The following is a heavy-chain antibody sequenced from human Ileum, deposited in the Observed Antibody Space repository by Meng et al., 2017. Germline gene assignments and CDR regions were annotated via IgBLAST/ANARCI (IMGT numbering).Heavy chain of an antibody. D-gene: IGHD1-26*01. Sequence: QGLLQESGPGLVRPSETLSLICTVSGGSVSRAGYQWGWIRQPPGKGLEWIGYASTNYNPSLKSRVTISLDTSRNQFSLCMSSVTAADTAVYYCARDHMGSLDYWGQGILVTVSS. J-gene: IGHJ4*02. CDR3: ARDHMGSLDY. V-gene: IGHV4-61*08. CDR2: AST. CDR1: GGSVSRAGYQ.